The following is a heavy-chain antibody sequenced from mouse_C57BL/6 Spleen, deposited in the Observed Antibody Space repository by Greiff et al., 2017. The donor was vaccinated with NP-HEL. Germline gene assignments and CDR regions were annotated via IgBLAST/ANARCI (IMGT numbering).Heavy chain of an antibody. J-gene: IGHJ4*01. V-gene: IGHV1-69*01. D-gene: IGHD2-1*01. CDR2: IDPSDSYT. CDR3: ARNLYYGYAMDY. Sequence: VQLQQPGAELVMPGASVKLSCKASGYTFTSYWMHWVKQRPGQGLEWIGEIDPSDSYTNYNQKFKGKSTLTVDKSSSTAYMQLSSLTSEDSAVYYCARNLYYGYAMDYWGQGTSVTVSS. CDR1: GYTFTSYW.